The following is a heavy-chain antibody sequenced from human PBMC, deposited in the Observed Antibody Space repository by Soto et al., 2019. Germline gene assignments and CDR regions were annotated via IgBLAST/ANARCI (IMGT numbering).Heavy chain of an antibody. CDR2: IKTDGSVT. V-gene: IGHV3-74*01. J-gene: IGHJ4*02. D-gene: IGHD3-16*01. CDR1: GFTFSTYW. Sequence: LRLSCAASGFTFSTYWMHWVRQAPVKGLVWVSRIKTDGSVTTYADSVKGRFTISRDNAKNTLYLQMNTLRAEDTAVYYCARDLGGSHDYWGRGTRVTVSS. CDR3: ARDLGGSHDY.